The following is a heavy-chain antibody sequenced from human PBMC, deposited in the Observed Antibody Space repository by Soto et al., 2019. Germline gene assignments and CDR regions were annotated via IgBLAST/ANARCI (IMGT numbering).Heavy chain of an antibody. CDR2: ISGSGDIT. J-gene: IGHJ3*02. CDR3: AHPRGYGVFDAYDI. CDR1: GFTFSTYA. V-gene: IGHV3-23*01. D-gene: IGHD4-17*01. Sequence: PGGSLRLSCAASGFTFSTYAMSWVRQAPGKGLEWVSAISGSGDITSSADSVRGRFTISRDNFKNTLYLQMNSLRIEDTAVYYCAHPRGYGVFDAYDIWGQGTMVTVSS.